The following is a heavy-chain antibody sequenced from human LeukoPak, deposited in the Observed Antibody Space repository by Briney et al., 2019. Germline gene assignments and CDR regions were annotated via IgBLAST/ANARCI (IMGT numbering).Heavy chain of an antibody. CDR2: IKQDGSAK. D-gene: IGHD2-15*01. V-gene: IGHV3-7*03. Sequence: GGSLRLSCAASGFTFSRHWMYWVRQAPGKGLEWVANIKQDGSAKPYVDSVKGRFTTSRDNAKNSLFLQMNSLRAEDTAVYYCARDNGWSADFWGQGTLVTVSS. CDR3: ARDNGWSADF. CDR1: GFTFSRHW. J-gene: IGHJ4*02.